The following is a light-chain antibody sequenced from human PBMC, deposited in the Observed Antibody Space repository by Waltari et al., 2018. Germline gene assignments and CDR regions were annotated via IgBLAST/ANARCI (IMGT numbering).Light chain of an antibody. CDR2: QDS. CDR1: TLADKY. J-gene: IGLJ2*01. CDR3: QAWDSISDVV. Sequence: YELTQPPSVSVSPGQTVSITCSGGTLADKYVWWYQQKTGQSPVLVMHQDSRRPSGVPERFSGSSSGNTATLTISGTQAMDEADYYCQAWDSISDVVFGGGTRLTVL. V-gene: IGLV3-1*01.